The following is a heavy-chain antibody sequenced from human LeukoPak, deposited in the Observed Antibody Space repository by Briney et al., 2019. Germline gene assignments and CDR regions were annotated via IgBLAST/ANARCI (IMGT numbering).Heavy chain of an antibody. CDR3: AREAGYTKAFDI. V-gene: IGHV4-31*11. CDR1: GASISRSGFY. D-gene: IGHD5-18*01. J-gene: IGHJ3*02. Sequence: PSETLSLTCAVSGASISRSGFYWGWIRQPPGKGLEWIGYIHDSGTTSYNPSLMSRVSLSVDTSENQFSLTLNSVTAADTAVYFCAREAGYTKAFDIWGQGTMVTVSS. CDR2: IHDSGTT.